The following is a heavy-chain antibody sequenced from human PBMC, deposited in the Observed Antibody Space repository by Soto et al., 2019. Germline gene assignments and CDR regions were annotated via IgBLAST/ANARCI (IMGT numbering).Heavy chain of an antibody. D-gene: IGHD3-22*01. J-gene: IGHJ3*02. CDR2: IIPIFGTA. V-gene: IGHV1-69*13. CDR1: GGTFSSYA. CDR3: ARSDYYDSSGYYSDAFDI. Sequence: SVKVSCKASGGTFSSYAISWVRQAPGQGLEWMGGIIPIFGTANYAQKFQGRVTITADESTGTAYMELSSLRSEDTAVYYCARSDYYDSSGYYSDAFDIWGQGTMVTVSS.